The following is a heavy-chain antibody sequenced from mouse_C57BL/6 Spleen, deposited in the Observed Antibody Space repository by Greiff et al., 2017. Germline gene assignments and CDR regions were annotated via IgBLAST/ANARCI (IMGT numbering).Heavy chain of an antibody. V-gene: IGHV5-17*01. CDR1: GFTFSDYG. J-gene: IGHJ4*01. CDR3: ARKVISTVGEPSYAMDY. D-gene: IGHD1-1*01. CDR2: ISSGSSTL. Sequence: EVKLVESGGGLVKPGGSLKLSCAASGFTFSDYGMHWVRQAPEKGLEWVAYISSGSSTLYYADTVKGRFTISRDNAKNTLFLQMTSLRSEDTAMYYWARKVISTVGEPSYAMDYWGQGTSVTVSS.